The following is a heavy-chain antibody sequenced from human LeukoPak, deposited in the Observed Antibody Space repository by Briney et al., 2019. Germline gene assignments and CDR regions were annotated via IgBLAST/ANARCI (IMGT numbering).Heavy chain of an antibody. CDR1: GASFSGYY. V-gene: IGHV4-34*01. Sequence: PQTLSLTCPVYGASFSGYYWSCIRQPPGKGLDWIGEINHSGSNNYNPSLKSPVTISVDTSKNQFSLKPSSVTAADTAVYYCARGRKYTSGYRVSELGSGYSDSWGQGTLVTVSS. CDR2: INHSGSN. D-gene: IGHD5-18*01. J-gene: IGHJ4*02. CDR3: ARGRKYTSGYRVSELGSGYSDS.